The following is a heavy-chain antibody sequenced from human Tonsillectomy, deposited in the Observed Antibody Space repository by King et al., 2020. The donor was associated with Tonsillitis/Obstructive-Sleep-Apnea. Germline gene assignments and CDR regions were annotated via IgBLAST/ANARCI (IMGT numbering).Heavy chain of an antibody. V-gene: IGHV6-1*01. Sequence: VQLQQSGPGLVKPSQTLSLPCALSGDSVSSNSATWHWLRQSPSRGLEWLGRTYYRSKWYNDYAVSVKSRKTINPDTSKNQFSLQLNSVTPEDTAVYYCARASTKHCSRASCYAYGMDVWGQGTTVSVSS. CDR1: GDSVSSNSAT. CDR3: ARASTKHCSRASCYAYGMDV. CDR2: TYYRSKWYN. D-gene: IGHD2-2*01. J-gene: IGHJ6*02.